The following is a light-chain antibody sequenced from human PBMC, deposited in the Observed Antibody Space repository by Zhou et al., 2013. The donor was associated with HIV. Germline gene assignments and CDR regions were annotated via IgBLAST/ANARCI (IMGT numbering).Light chain of an antibody. CDR3: QQYHSYPWT. CDR1: QSISSW. V-gene: IGKV1-5*03. Sequence: DIQMTQSPSTLSASVGDRVTITCRASQSISSWLAWYQQKPGKAPKLLIYKASSLESGVPSRFSGSGSGTEFTLTITSLQPDDFATYYCQQYHSYPWTFGQGTKVEI. CDR2: KAS. J-gene: IGKJ1*01.